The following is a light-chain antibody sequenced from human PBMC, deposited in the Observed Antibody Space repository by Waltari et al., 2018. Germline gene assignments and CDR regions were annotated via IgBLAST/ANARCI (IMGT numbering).Light chain of an antibody. CDR1: SSNIGNNY. CDR2: EDN. J-gene: IGLJ7*01. Sequence: QSVLTQPPSVSAAPGQRVTISCSGGSSNIGNNYVSWYRQFPGTAPKLLIYEDNERPPGGPGRFSGSTSGTSATLDITGLQAGDEADYYCGTWDSSLSGAVFGGGTHLTVL. V-gene: IGLV1-51*02. CDR3: GTWDSSLSGAV.